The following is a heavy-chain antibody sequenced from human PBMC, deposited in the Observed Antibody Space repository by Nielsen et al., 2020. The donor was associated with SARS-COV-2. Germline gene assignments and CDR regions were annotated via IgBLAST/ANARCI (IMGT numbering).Heavy chain of an antibody. Sequence: GESLKISCAASGLTFSRYSMNWVRQAPGKGLEWVSYITGNSNTIYYADSVKGRFTISRDNAKNSLYLQINSLRAEDTAVYYCARGNGWGSYFDYWGQGTLVTVSS. V-gene: IGHV3-48*01. CDR2: ITGNSNTI. D-gene: IGHD7-27*01. CDR1: GLTFSRYS. J-gene: IGHJ4*02. CDR3: ARGNGWGSYFDY.